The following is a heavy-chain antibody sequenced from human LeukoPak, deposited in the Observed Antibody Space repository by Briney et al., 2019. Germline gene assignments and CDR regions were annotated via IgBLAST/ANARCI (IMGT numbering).Heavy chain of an antibody. J-gene: IGHJ4*02. Sequence: GGSLRLSCAASGFTFSSYAMHWVRQAPGKGLEWVAVISYDGSNKYYADSVKGRFTISRDNSKNTLYLQMNSLRAEDTAVYYCARDGYNLRRFDYWGQGTLVTVSS. D-gene: IGHD5-24*01. V-gene: IGHV3-30*04. CDR1: GFTFSSYA. CDR3: ARDGYNLRRFDY. CDR2: ISYDGSNK.